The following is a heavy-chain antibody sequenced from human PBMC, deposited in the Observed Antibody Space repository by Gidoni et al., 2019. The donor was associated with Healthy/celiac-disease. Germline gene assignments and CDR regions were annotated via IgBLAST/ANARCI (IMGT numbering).Heavy chain of an antibody. J-gene: IGHJ5*02. Sequence: QVQLVESGGGVVQPGRSLRLSCAASGFTFSSYGMHWVRQAPGKGLEWVAVISYDGSNKYYADSVKGRFTISRDNSKNTLYLQMNSLRAEDTAVYYCAKAGKGIVVVPAAIGFDPWGQGTLVTVSS. V-gene: IGHV3-30*18. CDR1: GFTFSSYG. D-gene: IGHD2-2*01. CDR3: AKAGKGIVVVPAAIGFDP. CDR2: ISYDGSNK.